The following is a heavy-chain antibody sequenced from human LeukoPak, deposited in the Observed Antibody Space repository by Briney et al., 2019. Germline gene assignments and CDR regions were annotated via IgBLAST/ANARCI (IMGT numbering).Heavy chain of an antibody. D-gene: IGHD3-10*01. J-gene: IGHJ5*02. Sequence: SETLSVTCTVSGGSISSDYWSCIRQPPGKGLEWIGYIYYSGSTYYNPSLKSRVTISVDTSKNQFSLKLSSVTAADTAVYYCASGSPWFDLWGQGTLVTVTS. CDR1: GGSISSDY. CDR3: ASGSPWFDL. V-gene: IGHV4-59*06. CDR2: IYYSGST.